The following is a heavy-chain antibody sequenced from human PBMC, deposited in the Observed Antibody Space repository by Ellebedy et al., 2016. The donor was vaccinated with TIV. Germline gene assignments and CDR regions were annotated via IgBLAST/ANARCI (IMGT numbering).Heavy chain of an antibody. V-gene: IGHV3-23*01. CDR3: ARRGGEGIQLWGGFDS. J-gene: IGHJ4*02. CDR2: ISGSGDKT. Sequence: PGGSLRLSCAATGFIFHFYALTWVRQAPGKGLEWVSAISGSGDKTYYADSVKGRFTISSDNSKNTLYLQMDGLGVEDTAVYFWARRGGEGIQLWGGFDSWGQGTLVTVSS. D-gene: IGHD5-18*01. CDR1: GFIFHFYA.